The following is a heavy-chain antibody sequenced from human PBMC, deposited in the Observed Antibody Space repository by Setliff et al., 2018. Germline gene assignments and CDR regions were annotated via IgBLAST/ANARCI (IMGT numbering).Heavy chain of an antibody. D-gene: IGHD3-16*01. CDR1: GGSFSGYY. CDR2: INHSGST. V-gene: IGHV4-34*01. J-gene: IGHJ4*02. Sequence: SETLSLTCAVYGGSFSGYYWSWIRQPPGKGLEWIGEINHSGSTNYNPSLKSRVTISVDTSKNQFSLKLSSVTAADTAVYYCAGSLGGFDYWGQGALVTVSS. CDR3: AGSLGGFDY.